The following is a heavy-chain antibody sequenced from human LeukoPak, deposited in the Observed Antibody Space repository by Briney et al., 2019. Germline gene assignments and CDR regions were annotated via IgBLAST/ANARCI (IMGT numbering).Heavy chain of an antibody. CDR2: ISGSGGST. CDR1: GFTLSTNA. J-gene: IGHJ6*02. Sequence: GGSLRLSCLTSGFTLSTNAMSWVRQAPGKGLEWVSTISGSGGSTYYADSVKGRFTISRDNSKNTLYLQMNSLRAEDTAVYYCAKGALLWFGELLSLPDYYYYGMDVWGQGTTVTVSS. CDR3: AKGALLWFGELLSLPDYYYYGMDV. V-gene: IGHV3-23*01. D-gene: IGHD3-10*01.